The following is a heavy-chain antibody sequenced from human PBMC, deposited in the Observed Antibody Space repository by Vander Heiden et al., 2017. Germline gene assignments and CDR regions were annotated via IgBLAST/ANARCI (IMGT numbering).Heavy chain of an antibody. CDR3: ARNLDRGVRGITSDLYYYYYGMDV. CDR1: GFTFSSYS. Sequence: GFTFSSYSMNWVRQAPGKGLEWVSSISSSSSYIYYADSVKGRFTISRDNAKNSLYLQMNSLRAEDTAVYYCARNLDRGVRGITSDLYYYYYGMDVWGQGTTVTVSS. V-gene: IGHV3-21*01. D-gene: IGHD3-10*01. CDR2: ISSSSSYI. J-gene: IGHJ6*02.